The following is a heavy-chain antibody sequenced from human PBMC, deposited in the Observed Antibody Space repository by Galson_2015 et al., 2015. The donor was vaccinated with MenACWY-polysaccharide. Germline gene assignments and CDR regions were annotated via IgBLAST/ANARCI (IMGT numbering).Heavy chain of an antibody. V-gene: IGHV3-7*01. CDR1: GFTVSGYW. J-gene: IGHJ5*02. D-gene: IGHD3-3*01. CDR3: ARGRITIGP. Sequence: SLRLSCAASGFTVSGYWMTWVRQAPGKGLEWVSYIKQDGSEKNYVDSVEGRFTISRDNAKNSLYLQMNSLRAEDTAVYYCARGRITIGPWGQGTLVTVSS. CDR2: IKQDGSEK.